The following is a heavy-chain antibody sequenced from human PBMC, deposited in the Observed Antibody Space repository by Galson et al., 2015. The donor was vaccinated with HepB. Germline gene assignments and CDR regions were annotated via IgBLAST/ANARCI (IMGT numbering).Heavy chain of an antibody. CDR3: ARFRIAVAGTHFDY. CDR2: IDWDDDK. CDR1: GFSLSTSGMC. V-gene: IGHV2-70*11. Sequence: PALVKPTQTLTLTCTFSGFSLSTSGMCVSWIRQPPGKALEWLARIDWDDDKYYSTSLKTRLTISKDTSKNQVVLTMTNMDPVDTATYYCARFRIAVAGTHFDYWGQGTLVTVSS. D-gene: IGHD6-19*01. J-gene: IGHJ4*02.